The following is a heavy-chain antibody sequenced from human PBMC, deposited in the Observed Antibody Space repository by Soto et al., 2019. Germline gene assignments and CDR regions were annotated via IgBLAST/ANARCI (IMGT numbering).Heavy chain of an antibody. CDR3: ARDQLAAAAYYYYGMDV. V-gene: IGHV4-4*02. Sequence: SETLSLTCAVSCGSISSSNWWSWVRHPTGKGLDWIGEIYHSGSTNYNPSLKSRVTISVDKSKNQFSLKLSSVTAADTAVYYCARDQLAAAAYYYYGMDVWGQGTTVS. J-gene: IGHJ6*02. CDR2: IYHSGST. CDR1: CGSISSSNW. D-gene: IGHD6-13*01.